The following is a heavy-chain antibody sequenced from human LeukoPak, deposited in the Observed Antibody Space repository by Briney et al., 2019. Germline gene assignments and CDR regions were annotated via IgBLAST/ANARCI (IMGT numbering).Heavy chain of an antibody. J-gene: IGHJ4*02. D-gene: IGHD5-18*01. CDR1: GFTFNTYW. Sequence: LAGGSLRLSCAASGFTFNTYWMHWVRQAPGEGPVWVAHILNDGGSTSYADSVKGRFIISRDNAKNTLSLQMNSLRAEDTAVYYVVRHNYGYDYWGQGTPVTVSS. CDR3: VRHNYGYDY. CDR2: ILNDGGST. V-gene: IGHV3-74*01.